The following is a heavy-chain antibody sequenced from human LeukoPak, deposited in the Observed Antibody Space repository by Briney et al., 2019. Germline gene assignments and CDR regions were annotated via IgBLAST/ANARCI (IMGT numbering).Heavy chain of an antibody. D-gene: IGHD6-13*01. V-gene: IGHV3-20*01. J-gene: IGHJ6*03. CDR1: GFTFDDYG. CDR3: ARDLAAGTDYYYYMDV. Sequence: PGRSLRLSCAASGFTFDDYGMSWVRQAPGKGLEWVSGINCNGGSTGYADSVKGRFTISRDNAKNSLYLQMNSLRAEDTALYHCARDLAAGTDYYYYMDVWGKRTTVTVSS. CDR2: INCNGGST.